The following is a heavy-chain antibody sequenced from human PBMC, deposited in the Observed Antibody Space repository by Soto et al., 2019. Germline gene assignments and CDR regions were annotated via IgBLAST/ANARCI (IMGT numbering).Heavy chain of an antibody. J-gene: IGHJ4*02. CDR2: IWYDGSNK. D-gene: IGHD2-8*02. Sequence: QVQLVESGGGVVQPGRSLRLSCAASGFTFSSYGMHWVRQAPGKGLEWVAVIWYDGSNKYYADSVKGRFTISRDNSKNTLYLQMNSVRAEDTAVYYCARDPVLVTQPYYFDCWGQGTLVTVSS. CDR3: ARDPVLVTQPYYFDC. V-gene: IGHV3-33*01. CDR1: GFTFSSYG.